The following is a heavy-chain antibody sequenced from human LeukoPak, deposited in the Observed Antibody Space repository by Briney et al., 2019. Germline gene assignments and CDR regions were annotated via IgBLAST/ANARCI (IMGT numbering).Heavy chain of an antibody. Sequence: SETLSLTCTVSGDSISNAYWSWIRQPPGKALEWIGYIYYSGIIKYNPSLKSRATISLDTSKNQFSLKVISMTAADTAAYYCTKSDGYGLIRICGRGTMVTVSS. CDR1: GDSISNAY. CDR3: TKSDGYGLIRI. D-gene: IGHD3-10*01. V-gene: IGHV4-59*12. CDR2: IYYSGII. J-gene: IGHJ3*02.